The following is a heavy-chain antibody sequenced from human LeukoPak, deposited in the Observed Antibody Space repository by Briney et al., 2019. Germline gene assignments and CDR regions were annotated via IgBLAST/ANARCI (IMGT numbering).Heavy chain of an antibody. J-gene: IGHJ4*02. D-gene: IGHD3-10*01. CDR2: QTYGGTT. CDR3: AKRASGSGTSLYYFDY. Sequence: GGSLRLSCTVSGFTIADYTVSWVRQAPGKGLEWVGLQTYGGTTEFAASVKGRFTISRDASKGIAYLQMNSLRAEDTAVYYCAKRASGSGTSLYYFDYWGQGTLVTVSS. CDR1: GFTIADYT. V-gene: IGHV3-49*04.